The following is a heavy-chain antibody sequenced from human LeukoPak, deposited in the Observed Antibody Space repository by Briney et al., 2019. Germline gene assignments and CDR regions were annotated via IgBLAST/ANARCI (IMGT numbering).Heavy chain of an antibody. CDR3: AKGGGELGSGSLDY. D-gene: IGHD3-10*01. CDR1: KFIFSDYG. Sequence: GGSLRLSCAASKFIFSDYGMHWVRQAPGKGLEWVAFIWYDGSDEYYADSVKGRFTISRDNSKNTLYLQMKSLTTEDTAVYYCAKGGGELGSGSLDYWGQGTLVTVSS. CDR2: IWYDGSDE. V-gene: IGHV3-30*02. J-gene: IGHJ4*02.